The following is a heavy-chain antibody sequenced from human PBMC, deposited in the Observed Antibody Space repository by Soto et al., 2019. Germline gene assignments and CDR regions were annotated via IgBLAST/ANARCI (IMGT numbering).Heavy chain of an antibody. V-gene: IGHV5-51*01. CDR2: IYPGDSDT. D-gene: IGHD6-6*01. Sequence: PGESLKISCKGSEYSFTRYWIGWVRQVPGKGLGWMGIIYPGDSDTRYSPSFQGQVTLSADKSIKPAYQQWSSLKASNTAMYYWARLVQLVPFNCFDPWGQGTLVTVSS. CDR1: EYSFTRYW. J-gene: IGHJ5*02. CDR3: ARLVQLVPFNCFDP.